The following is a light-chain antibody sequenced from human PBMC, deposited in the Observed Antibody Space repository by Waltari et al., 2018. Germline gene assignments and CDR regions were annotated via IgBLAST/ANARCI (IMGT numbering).Light chain of an antibody. J-gene: IGKJ1*01. CDR3: QHYNSYSSWT. CDR1: QGVGRW. CDR2: KAS. V-gene: IGKV1-5*03. Sequence: DIQMTQSPSTLSASVGDRVTITCRASQGVGRWLAWYQQKAGKAPRCLISKASNLESGVPAIFIGSGAGTEFTLTISSLQPDDFATYYCQHYNSYSSWTFGQGTKVEIK.